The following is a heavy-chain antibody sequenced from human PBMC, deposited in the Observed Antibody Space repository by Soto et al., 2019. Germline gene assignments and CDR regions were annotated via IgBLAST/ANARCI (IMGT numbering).Heavy chain of an antibody. Sequence: PSETLSLTCTVSGGSVTSDEDYWTWIRHSPGKGLERIGYISNSGSTGYNPSLKTRLSMSVDRSKNQFTLRLTSVTAADTAVYHCAPERGSTYGYFDHWGQGTQVTVSS. CDR3: APERGSTYGYFDH. CDR1: GGSVTSDEDY. J-gene: IGHJ4*02. V-gene: IGHV4-30-4*01. CDR2: ISNSGST. D-gene: IGHD5-18*01.